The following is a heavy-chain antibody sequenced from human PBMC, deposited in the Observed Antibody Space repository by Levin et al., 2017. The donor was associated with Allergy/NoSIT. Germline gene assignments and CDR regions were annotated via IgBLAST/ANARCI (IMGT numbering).Heavy chain of an antibody. V-gene: IGHV5-51*01. J-gene: IGHJ3*02. CDR3: ARHGKTSLRFDAFDI. CDR1: GYTFTSHW. CDR2: IYPSDSDT. Sequence: GGSLRLSCKGSGYTFTSHWIGWVRQMPGKGLEWMGIIYPSDSDTRYNPSFQGQVTISADKSISTAYLQWSSLKASDTAIYYCARHGKTSLRFDAFDIWGQGTMVIVSS.